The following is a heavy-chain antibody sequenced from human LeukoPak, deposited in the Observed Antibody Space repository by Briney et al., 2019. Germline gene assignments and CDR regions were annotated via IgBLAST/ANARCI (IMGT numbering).Heavy chain of an antibody. V-gene: IGHV1-2*02. D-gene: IGHD2-2*01. Sequence: ASVKVSCKASGYTFTDYYMHWVRQAPGQGFEWMGWINPDDGDTNYAQKFRGRVTMTRDTSISTAHMEVSRLRSDDTAVYYCARANFLYCSSSTCLFDYWGQGTLVTVSS. CDR1: GYTFTDYY. CDR3: ARANFLYCSSSTCLFDY. J-gene: IGHJ4*02. CDR2: INPDDGDT.